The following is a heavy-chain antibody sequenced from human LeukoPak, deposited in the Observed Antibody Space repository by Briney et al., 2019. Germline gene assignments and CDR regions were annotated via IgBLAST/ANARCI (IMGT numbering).Heavy chain of an antibody. CDR1: GGSLSSYY. D-gene: IGHD2-15*01. CDR3: ARGLRGPPYCSGGSCYFDY. Sequence: SETLSLTCNVSGGSLSSYYWSWIRQPPGKGLEWIGYIYYSGSTNYNPSLKSRVTISVDTSKNQFSLKLSSVTAADTAVYYCARGLRGPPYCSGGSCYFDYWGQGTLVTVSS. CDR2: IYYSGST. J-gene: IGHJ4*02. V-gene: IGHV4-59*01.